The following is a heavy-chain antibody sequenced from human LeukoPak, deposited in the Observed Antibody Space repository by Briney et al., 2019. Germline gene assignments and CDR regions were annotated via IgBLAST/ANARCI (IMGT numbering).Heavy chain of an antibody. CDR3: ARGAPEYCSSTSCYSGWYFDP. D-gene: IGHD2-2*01. CDR2: IHPKSGGT. V-gene: IGHV1-2*02. J-gene: IGHJ5*02. CDR1: GYTFTDYY. Sequence: ASVKVSCKASGYTFTDYYMFWVRQAPGQGPEWVGWIHPKSGGTKCAQKFQGRVTMTRDTSISTAYMELSRLRSDDTAVYYCARGAPEYCSSTSCYSGWYFDPWGQGTLVTVSS.